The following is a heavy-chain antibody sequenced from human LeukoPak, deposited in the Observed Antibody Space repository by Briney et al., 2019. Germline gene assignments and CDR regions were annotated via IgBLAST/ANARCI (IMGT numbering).Heavy chain of an antibody. D-gene: IGHD6-13*01. CDR3: AREAGIAAGRGFDY. CDR2: INPSGGST. CDR1: GYTFTSYY. Sequence: GASVKVSCKASGYTFTSYYMHWVRQAPGQGLEWMGIINPSGGSTNYAQKLQGRVTMTTDTSTSTAYMELRSLRSDDTAVYYCAREAGIAAGRGFDYWGQGTLVTVSS. J-gene: IGHJ4*02. V-gene: IGHV1-46*01.